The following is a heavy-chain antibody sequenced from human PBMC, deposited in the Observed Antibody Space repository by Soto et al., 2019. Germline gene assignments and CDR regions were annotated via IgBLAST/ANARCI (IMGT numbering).Heavy chain of an antibody. V-gene: IGHV3-7*01. D-gene: IGHD3-3*01. CDR1: GFTFSSYW. CDR3: ARGDYDFWSGSYHYYYYGMDV. J-gene: IGHJ6*02. CDR2: IKQDGSEK. Sequence: GSLRLSCAASGFTFSSYWMSWVRQAPGKGLEWVANIKQDGSEKYYVDSVKGRFTISRDNAKNSLYLQMNSLRAEDTAVYYCARGDYDFWSGSYHYYYYGMDVWGQGTTVTVSS.